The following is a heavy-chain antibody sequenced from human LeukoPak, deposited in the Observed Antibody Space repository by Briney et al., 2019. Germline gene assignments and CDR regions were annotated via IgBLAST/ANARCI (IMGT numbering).Heavy chain of an antibody. CDR1: GDSVSSNSAA. CDR3: ARMVGLVSDY. D-gene: IGHD3-10*01. Sequence: SQTLSLTCAISGDSVSSNSAAWNWIRQSPSRGLEWLGRTYYRSKWYSYYAPSVKSRITINPDTSKNQFSLQLKSVTPEDTAVYYCARMVGLVSDYRGQGTLVTVSS. V-gene: IGHV6-1*01. CDR2: TYYRSKWYS. J-gene: IGHJ4*02.